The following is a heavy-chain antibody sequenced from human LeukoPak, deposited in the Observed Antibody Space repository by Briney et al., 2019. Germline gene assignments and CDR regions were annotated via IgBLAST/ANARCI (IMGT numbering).Heavy chain of an antibody. D-gene: IGHD2-2*01. Sequence: SETLSLTCAVYGGSFSGYYWSWIRQPPGKGLEWIGYIYTSGSTNYNPSLKSRVTISVDTSKNQFSLKLSSVTAADTAVYYCARGDIVVVQYATTIEYFQHWGQGTLAIVTS. CDR3: ARGDIVVVQYATTIEYFQH. CDR2: IYTSGST. V-gene: IGHV4-34*01. CDR1: GGSFSGYY. J-gene: IGHJ1*01.